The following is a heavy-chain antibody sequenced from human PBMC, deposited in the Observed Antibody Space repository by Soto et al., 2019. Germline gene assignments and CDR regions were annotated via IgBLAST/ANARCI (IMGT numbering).Heavy chain of an antibody. J-gene: IGHJ4*02. Sequence: EVQLVESGGGLVQPGGSLRLSCAASGFTFSSYWMSWVRQAPGKGLEWVANIKQDGSEKYYVDSVKGRFTISRDNAKNSLYLQMNSLRAEDTAVYYCARPEGYPGYCRSTSCYGGWGFDYWGQGTLVTVSS. D-gene: IGHD2-2*01. V-gene: IGHV3-7*01. CDR1: GFTFSSYW. CDR3: ARPEGYPGYCRSTSCYGGWGFDY. CDR2: IKQDGSEK.